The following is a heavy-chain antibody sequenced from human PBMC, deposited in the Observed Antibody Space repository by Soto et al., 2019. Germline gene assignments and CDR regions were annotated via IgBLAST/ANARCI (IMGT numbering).Heavy chain of an antibody. CDR1: GYSFTNYG. CDR3: ARDRGVAPPVAGNTHYYYYMDV. V-gene: IGHV1-18*01. D-gene: IGHD6-13*01. J-gene: IGHJ6*03. CDR2: ISAFNGNT. Sequence: QDQLLQSGAEVKKPGASVTVSCKASGYSFTNYGITWVRQAPGQGLERMGWISAFNGNTHYAQNLQGPVTRTTDASTSPAYMELRSLRSDDTAVYYCARDRGVAPPVAGNTHYYYYMDVWGKGTTVIVSS.